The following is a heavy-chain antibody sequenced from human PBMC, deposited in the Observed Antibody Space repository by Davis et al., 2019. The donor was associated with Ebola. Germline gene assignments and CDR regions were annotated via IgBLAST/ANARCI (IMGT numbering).Heavy chain of an antibody. CDR1: GGTFSSYA. V-gene: IGHV1-69*13. CDR2: IIPIFGTE. D-gene: IGHD1-26*01. J-gene: IGHJ6*04. CDR3: ARDRDFGGGSYAIYGMDV. Sequence: AASVKVSCKASGGTFSSYAISWVRQAPGQGLEWMGGIIPIFGTENYAQKFQGRVTITADESTSTAYMELSSLRSEDTAVYYCARDRDFGGGSYAIYGMDVWGKGTTVTVSS.